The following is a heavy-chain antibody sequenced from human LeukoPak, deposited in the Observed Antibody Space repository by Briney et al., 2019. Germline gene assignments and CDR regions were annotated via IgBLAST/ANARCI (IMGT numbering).Heavy chain of an antibody. Sequence: PSETLSLTCTVSGGSISSSSYYWGWIRQPPGKGLEWIGSIYYSGSTYYNPSLKSRVTISVDTSKNQFSLKLSSVTAADTAVYYCASLPRAVLRGSSSFVDYWGQGTLVTVSS. CDR1: GGSISSSSYY. V-gene: IGHV4-39*01. J-gene: IGHJ4*02. D-gene: IGHD6-6*01. CDR3: ASLPRAVLRGSSSFVDY. CDR2: IYYSGST.